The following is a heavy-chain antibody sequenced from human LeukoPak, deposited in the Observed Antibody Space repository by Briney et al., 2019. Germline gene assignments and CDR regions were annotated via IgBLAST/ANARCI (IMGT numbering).Heavy chain of an antibody. D-gene: IGHD2-15*01. V-gene: IGHV3-21*01. J-gene: IGHJ4*02. CDR3: ARDTRGYCSGGSCLRLFDY. Sequence: GGSLRLSCAASGFTFRSYSMNWVRQAPGKGLEWVSSISSSSSSIYHADSVKGRSTISRDNAKNSLYLQMNSLRAEDTAVYYCARDTRGYCSGGSCLRLFDYWGQGTLVTVSS. CDR2: ISSSSSSI. CDR1: GFTFRSYS.